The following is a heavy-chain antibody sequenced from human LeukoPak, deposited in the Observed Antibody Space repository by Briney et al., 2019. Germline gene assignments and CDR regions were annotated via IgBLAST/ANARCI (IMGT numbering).Heavy chain of an antibody. J-gene: IGHJ6*02. CDR1: GFTFSSYE. CDR2: ISSSGSTI. V-gene: IGHV3-48*03. CDR3: ARDHSGYDLGEYYYYGMDV. D-gene: IGHD5-12*01. Sequence: GGSLRLSCAASGFTFSSYEMNWVRQAPGKGLEWVSYISSSGSTIYYADSVKGRFTISRDNAKNSLYLQMNSLRAEDTAVYYCARDHSGYDLGEYYYYGMDVWGQGTTVTVSS.